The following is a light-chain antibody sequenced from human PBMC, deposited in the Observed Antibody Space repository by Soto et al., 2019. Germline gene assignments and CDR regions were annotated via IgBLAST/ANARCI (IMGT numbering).Light chain of an antibody. CDR1: QGISSY. Sequence: AIRMTQSPSSFSASTGDRVTITCRASQGISSYLAWYQQKPGRAPKLLIYAASTLQSGVPSRFSGSGSGTEFTLTISSLQSEDFATYFCQQYYSYPLTFGGGTKVEIK. CDR2: AAS. CDR3: QQYYSYPLT. J-gene: IGKJ4*01. V-gene: IGKV1-8*01.